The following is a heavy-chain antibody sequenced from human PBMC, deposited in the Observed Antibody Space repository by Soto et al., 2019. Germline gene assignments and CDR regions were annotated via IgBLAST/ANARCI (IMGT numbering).Heavy chain of an antibody. V-gene: IGHV1-69*06. J-gene: IGHJ5*02. CDR2: IIPIFGTA. D-gene: IGHD3-22*01. CDR3: ARDHDYYASSGYYQWFDT. CDR1: GGTFSNYA. Sequence: GXSVKVSYTSSGGTFSNYAISGVRQAPGQGLEWMGGIIPIFGTANYAQKFQGRVTITADKSTSTAYMELSSLRYEDTPVYYCARDHDYYASSGYYQWFDTWGQGTLVTVSS.